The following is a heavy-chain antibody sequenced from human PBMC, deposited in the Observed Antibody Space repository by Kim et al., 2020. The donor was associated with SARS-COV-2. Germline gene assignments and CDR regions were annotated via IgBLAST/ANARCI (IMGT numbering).Heavy chain of an antibody. V-gene: IGHV1-18*01. D-gene: IGHD4-17*01. CDR1: GYTFTSYG. CDR3: ARDWGYGDDTFDY. Sequence: ASVKVSCKASGYTFTSYGISWVRQAPGQGLEWLGWVGAYNGDTNYAQNLQGRVTLTTDTSTSTAFLELRSLRSDDTAVYFCARDWGYGDDTFDYWGQGTL. J-gene: IGHJ4*02. CDR2: VGAYNGDT.